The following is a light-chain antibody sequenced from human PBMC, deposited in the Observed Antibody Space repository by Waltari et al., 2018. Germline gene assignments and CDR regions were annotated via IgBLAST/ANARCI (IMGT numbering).Light chain of an antibody. CDR3: QAWDDTTMV. CDR1: KLGDKY. CDR2: QDD. Sequence: SYELSQPPSVSVSPGQTASITCSGDKLGDKYAFWYQQKPGQSPLLVIYQDDKRRSGIPGRFSGSNSGKTATLTISETQAMDEADYYCQAWDDTTMVFGGGTKLTVL. V-gene: IGLV3-1*01. J-gene: IGLJ2*01.